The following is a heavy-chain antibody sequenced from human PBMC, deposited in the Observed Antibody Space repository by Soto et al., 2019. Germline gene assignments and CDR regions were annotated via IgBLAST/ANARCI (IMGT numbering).Heavy chain of an antibody. CDR2: ISYDGSNK. Sequence: GGSLRLSCAASGFTFSSYAMHWVRQAPGKGLEWVAVISYDGSNKYYADSVKGRFTISRDNSKNTLYLQMNSLRAEDTAVYYCARDVESGSSQYYYYYYGMDVWGQGTTVTGLL. V-gene: IGHV3-30-3*01. D-gene: IGHD1-26*01. CDR3: ARDVESGSSQYYYYYYGMDV. CDR1: GFTFSSYA. J-gene: IGHJ6*02.